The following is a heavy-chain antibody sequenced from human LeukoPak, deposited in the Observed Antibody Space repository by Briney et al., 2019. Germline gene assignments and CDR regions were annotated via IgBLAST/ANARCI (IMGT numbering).Heavy chain of an antibody. CDR1: RFTFSSYS. V-gene: IGHV3-21*01. J-gene: IGHJ6*03. CDR2: ISSSSSYI. Sequence: GGSLRLSCAASRFTFSSYSMNWLRQAPGKGLEWVSSISSSSSYIYYADSVKGRFTISRDNAKNSLYLQMNSLRAEDTAVYYCARAGTITMVRGVTVDLYYYYYMDVWGKGTTVTVSS. D-gene: IGHD3-10*01. CDR3: ARAGTITMVRGVTVDLYYYYYMDV.